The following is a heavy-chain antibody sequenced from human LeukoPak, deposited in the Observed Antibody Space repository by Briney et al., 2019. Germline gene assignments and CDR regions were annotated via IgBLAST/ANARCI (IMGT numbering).Heavy chain of an antibody. D-gene: IGHD2-2*01. CDR1: GFTLSSNA. V-gene: IGHV3-21*01. CDR3: ARGVDRFDP. J-gene: IGHJ5*02. Sequence: GGSLRLSCAASGFTLSSNAMRWVRQAPGKGLEWVSSITSSSTYIYYADSVKGRFTISRDNAKNSLYLQMNSLRAEDTAIYYCARGVDRFDPWGQGTLVTVSS. CDR2: ITSSSTYI.